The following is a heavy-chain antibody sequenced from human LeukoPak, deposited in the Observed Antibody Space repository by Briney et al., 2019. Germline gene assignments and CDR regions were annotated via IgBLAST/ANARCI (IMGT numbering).Heavy chain of an antibody. Sequence: SETLSLTCTVSGGSISSTTYYWGWIRQPPGKGLEWIGTIYYSGTTYYNPSLKSRVTISVDTSKNQFSLDLSSMTAADTAVYYCARNTHDFWSGYLDYWGQGTLVTVSS. V-gene: IGHV4-39*01. D-gene: IGHD3-3*01. CDR3: ARNTHDFWSGYLDY. CDR1: GGSISSTTYY. CDR2: IYYSGTT. J-gene: IGHJ4*02.